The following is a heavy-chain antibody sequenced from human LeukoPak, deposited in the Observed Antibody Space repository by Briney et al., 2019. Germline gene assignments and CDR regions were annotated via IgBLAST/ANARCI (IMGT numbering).Heavy chain of an antibody. CDR1: GFTFSTYS. D-gene: IGHD3-22*01. CDR3: ARGRITMIVDAFDI. J-gene: IGHJ3*02. V-gene: IGHV3-21*01. Sequence: PGGSLRLSCAASGFTFSTYSMNWVRQAPGKGLEWASSISGSTNYIYYADSVKGRFTISRDNAKNSLYLQMNGLRAEDTAVYYCARGRITMIVDAFDIWGQGTMVTVSS. CDR2: ISGSTNYI.